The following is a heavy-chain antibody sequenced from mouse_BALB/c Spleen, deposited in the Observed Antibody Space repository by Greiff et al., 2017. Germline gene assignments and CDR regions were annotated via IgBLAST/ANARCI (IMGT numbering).Heavy chain of an antibody. J-gene: IGHJ3*01. V-gene: IGHV14-3*02. CDR1: GFNIKDTY. CDR2: IDPAHGNT. Sequence: VQLQQSGAELVKPGASVKLSCTASGFNIKDTYMHWVKQRPEQGLEWIGRIDPAHGNTKYDPKFQGKATITADTSSNTAYLQLISLTSEDTAVYYWARTPGRGAYWGQGTLVTVSA. CDR3: ARTPGRGAY. D-gene: IGHD1-1*01.